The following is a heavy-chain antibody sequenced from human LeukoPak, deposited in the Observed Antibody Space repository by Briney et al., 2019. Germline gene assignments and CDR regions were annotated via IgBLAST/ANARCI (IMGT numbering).Heavy chain of an antibody. D-gene: IGHD3-16*02. CDR2: INSDGSST. J-gene: IGHJ4*02. V-gene: IGHV3-74*01. CDR3: ARGPSIMITFGGVIAAELDY. CDR1: GFTFSSYW. Sequence: GGSLRLSCAASGFTFSSYWMHWVRQAPGKGLVWVSRINSDGSSTSYADSVKGRFTISRDNAKNTLYLQMNSLRAEGTAAYYCARGPSIMITFGGVIAAELDYWGQGTLVTVSS.